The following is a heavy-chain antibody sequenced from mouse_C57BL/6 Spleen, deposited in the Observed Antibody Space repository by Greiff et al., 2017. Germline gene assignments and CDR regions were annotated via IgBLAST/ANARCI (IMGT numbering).Heavy chain of an antibody. CDR2: IYPGDGDT. J-gene: IGHJ4*01. Sequence: QVQLKESGAELVKPGASVKISCKASGYAFSSYWMNWVKQRPGKGLEWIGQIYPGDGDTNYNGKFKGKATLTADKSSSTAYMQLSSLTSEDSAVYFCARKGDITTVVAPMDYWGQGTSVTVSS. CDR3: ARKGDITTVVAPMDY. V-gene: IGHV1-80*01. CDR1: GYAFSSYW. D-gene: IGHD1-1*01.